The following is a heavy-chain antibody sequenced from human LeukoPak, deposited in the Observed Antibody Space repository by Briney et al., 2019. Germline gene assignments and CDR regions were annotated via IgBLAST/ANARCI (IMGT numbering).Heavy chain of an antibody. CDR1: GGSISSYY. J-gene: IGHJ4*02. Sequence: SETLSLTCTVSGGSISSYYWSWIRQPPGKGLEWIGYIYYSGSTNYNPSLKGRVTISVDTSKNQFSLKLSSVTAADTAVYYCAGLGNSGFDYWGQGTLVTVSS. CDR2: IYYSGST. D-gene: IGHD4-23*01. CDR3: AGLGNSGFDY. V-gene: IGHV4-59*08.